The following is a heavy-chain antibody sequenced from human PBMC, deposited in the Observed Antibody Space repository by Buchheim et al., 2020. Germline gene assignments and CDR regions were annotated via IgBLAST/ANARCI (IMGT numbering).Heavy chain of an antibody. D-gene: IGHD2-15*01. J-gene: IGHJ6*02. CDR1: GFTFSSYA. Sequence: EVQLVESGGGLVQPGGSLRLSCAASGFTFSSYAMSWVRQAPGKGLEWVSAISGSGGSTYYADSVKGRFTISGDNSKNTLYLQMNSLRAEDTAVYYCAKAVVYCSGGSCYGGSDYYYYYGMDVWGQGTT. CDR3: AKAVVYCSGGSCYGGSDYYYYYGMDV. V-gene: IGHV3-23*04. CDR2: ISGSGGST.